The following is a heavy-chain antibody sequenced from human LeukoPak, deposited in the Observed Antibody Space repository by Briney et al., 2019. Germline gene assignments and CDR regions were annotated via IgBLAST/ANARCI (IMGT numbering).Heavy chain of an antibody. CDR3: ARGYCSSTSCYMDV. CDR2: LNAGNGNI. J-gene: IGHJ6*02. V-gene: IGHV1-3*01. CDR1: GHTSTTYA. Sequence: GASVKVSCKASGHTSTTYAIHWVRQAPGQGLEWMGWLNAGNGNIKYSQKLQGRVTIIGDTSASTAYMELSSLRSEDTAVYYCARGYCSSTSCYMDVWGQGTTVT. D-gene: IGHD2-2*01.